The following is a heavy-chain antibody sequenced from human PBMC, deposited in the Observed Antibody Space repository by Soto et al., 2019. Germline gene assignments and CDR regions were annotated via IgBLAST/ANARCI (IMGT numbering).Heavy chain of an antibody. CDR2: ISGTGEKT. CDR3: AKGGTAYCSGGTCYHPFDY. V-gene: IGHV3-23*01. Sequence: EVQLLESGGGLVQPGGSLRLSCAASGFTFTNYAMHWVRQTPGKGLEWVSTISGTGEKTFYADAVKGRFTISRDNSKSTLFVQMTSLEAEDTAVYYCAKGGTAYCSGGTCYHPFDYWGQGTLVTVSS. D-gene: IGHD2-15*01. CDR1: GFTFTNYA. J-gene: IGHJ4*02.